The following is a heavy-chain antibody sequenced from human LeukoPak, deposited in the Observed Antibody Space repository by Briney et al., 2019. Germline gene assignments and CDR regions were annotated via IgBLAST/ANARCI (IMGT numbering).Heavy chain of an antibody. CDR1: GFTFSSYS. V-gene: IGHV3-21*04. Sequence: GGSLRLSCAASGFTFSSYSMNWVRQAPGKGLEWVSSISSSSSYIYYADSVKGRFTISRDNSKNSLYLQMNSLRAEDTALYYCAKDKEQWLVQNWFDPWGQGTLVTVSS. D-gene: IGHD6-19*01. CDR3: AKDKEQWLVQNWFDP. J-gene: IGHJ5*02. CDR2: ISSSSSYI.